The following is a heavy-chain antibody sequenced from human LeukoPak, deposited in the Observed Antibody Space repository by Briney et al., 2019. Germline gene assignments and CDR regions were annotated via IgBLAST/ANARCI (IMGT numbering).Heavy chain of an antibody. CDR2: IYAGDSDT. Sequence: GESLKISCQASGFSFTNSWVGWVRQVPGKGLDWMGIIYAGDSDTRYSPSFQGQVTISADGSISTAYLQWSSLKASDSAMYYCARLAGGSSHTGAFDIWGQGTMVTVSS. J-gene: IGHJ3*02. CDR3: ARLAGGSSHTGAFDI. CDR1: GFSFTNSW. V-gene: IGHV5-51*01. D-gene: IGHD2-2*01.